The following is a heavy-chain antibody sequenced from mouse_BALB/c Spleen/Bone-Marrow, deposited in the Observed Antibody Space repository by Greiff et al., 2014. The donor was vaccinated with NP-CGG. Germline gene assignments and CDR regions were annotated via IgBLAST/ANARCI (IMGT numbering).Heavy chain of an antibody. D-gene: IGHD1-1*01. CDR2: ISTYSGNT. Sequence: QVQLQQSGPELVRPGVSVKISCKGSGYTFTDYAMHWVKQSHAKSLEWIGVISTYSGNTNYNQKFKGKATMTVDKSSSTAYMELARLTSEDSAISYCARYGYGSSYYAMDYWGQGTSVTVSS. CDR1: GYTFTDYA. J-gene: IGHJ4*01. V-gene: IGHV1-67*01. CDR3: ARYGYGSSYYAMDY.